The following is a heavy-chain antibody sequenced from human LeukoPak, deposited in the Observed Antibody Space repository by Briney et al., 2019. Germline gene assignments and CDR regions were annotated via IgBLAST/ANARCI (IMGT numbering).Heavy chain of an antibody. D-gene: IGHD3-3*01. V-gene: IGHV4-30-4*01. CDR2: IYYSGST. CDR3: ARVGDYDFWSGYSDPVH. J-gene: IGHJ4*02. Sequence: PSETLSLTCTVSGGSIGSGDYYWSWIRQPPGKGLEWIGYIYYSGSTYYNPSLKSRVTISVDTSKNQFSLKLSSVTAADTAVYYCARVGDYDFWSGYSDPVHWGQGTLVTVSS. CDR1: GGSIGSGDYY.